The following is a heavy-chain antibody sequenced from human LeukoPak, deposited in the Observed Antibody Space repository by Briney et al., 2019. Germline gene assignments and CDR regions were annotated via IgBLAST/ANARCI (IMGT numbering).Heavy chain of an antibody. CDR1: GGTFSSYA. J-gene: IGHJ4*02. V-gene: IGHV1-69*13. Sequence: SVKVSCKASGGTFSSYAISWVRQAPGQGLEWMGGIIPIFGTANYAQKFQGRVTITADESTSTAYMELSSLRSEDTAVYYCARGRGVLWFGELSPYFDYWAREPWSPSPQ. CDR2: IIPIFGTA. D-gene: IGHD3-10*01. CDR3: ARGRGVLWFGELSPYFDY.